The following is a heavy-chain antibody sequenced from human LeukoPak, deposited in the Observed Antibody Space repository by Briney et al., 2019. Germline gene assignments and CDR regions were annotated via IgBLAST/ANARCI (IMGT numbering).Heavy chain of an antibody. V-gene: IGHV3-48*04. CDR3: AYDSSGYDAFDI. CDR1: GFTFSSYS. J-gene: IGHJ3*02. Sequence: GGSLRLSCAASGFTFSSYSMNWVRQAPGKGLEWVSYISSSSSTIYYADSVKGRFTISRDNAKNSLYLQMNSLRAEDTALYYCAYDSSGYDAFDIWGQGTMVTVSS. CDR2: ISSSSSTI. D-gene: IGHD3-22*01.